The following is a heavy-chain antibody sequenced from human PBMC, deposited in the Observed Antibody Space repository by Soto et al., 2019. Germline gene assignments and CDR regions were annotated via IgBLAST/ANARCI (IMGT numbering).Heavy chain of an antibody. CDR1: SFSISSGYY. CDR3: ARGVLRYFDWFRDYYYGMDV. D-gene: IGHD3-9*01. CDR2: IYHSGTT. J-gene: IGHJ6*02. V-gene: IGHV4-38-2*01. Sequence: SETLSLTCAVSSFSISSGYYWGWVRQPPGKGLEWIGSIYHSGTTNYSPSLKSRVTISIDTSKNQFSLTLRSVTAADAAVYYCARGVLRYFDWFRDYYYGMDVWGQGTTVTVSS.